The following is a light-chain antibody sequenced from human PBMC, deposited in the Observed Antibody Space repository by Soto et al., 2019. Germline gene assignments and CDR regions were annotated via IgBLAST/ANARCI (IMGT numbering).Light chain of an antibody. CDR1: SSDVGGYNY. CDR2: DVS. Sequence: QSALTQPASVSGSPGQSITISCTGTSSDVGGYNYVSWYQQHPGKAPKVMIYDVSNRLSGVSNRFSGSKSGNTASLTISGLQAEDEADYYCSSYTSSGTRLFGGGTKLTVL. J-gene: IGLJ2*01. CDR3: SSYTSSGTRL. V-gene: IGLV2-14*01.